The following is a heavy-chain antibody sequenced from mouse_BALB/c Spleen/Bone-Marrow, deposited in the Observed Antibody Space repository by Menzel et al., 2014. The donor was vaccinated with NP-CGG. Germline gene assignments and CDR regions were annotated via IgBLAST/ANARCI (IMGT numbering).Heavy chain of an antibody. J-gene: IGHJ3*01. CDR2: ISGGGSYT. D-gene: IGHD2-3*01. CDR3: ARHAFYDQTEVSFVN. CDR1: GFTFNSYG. Sequence: DVHLVESGGGLVKSGGSLKLSCAASGFTFNSYGMSWVRQTPEKRLEGVATISGGGSYTFYSDSVKGRFTISRDNAKNNLYLQLSSLRSEDTALYYCARHAFYDQTEVSFVNWGQGTLVTVSA. V-gene: IGHV5-9-2*01.